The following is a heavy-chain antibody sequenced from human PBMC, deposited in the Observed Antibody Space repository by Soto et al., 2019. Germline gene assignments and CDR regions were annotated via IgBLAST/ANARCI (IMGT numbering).Heavy chain of an antibody. CDR1: GGSISSGGYY. J-gene: IGHJ4*02. Sequence: QVQLQESGPGLVKPSQTLSLTCTVSGGSISSGGYYWSWIRQHPGKGLEWIGYIYYSGSTYYNPSLMSRVTISVDTSKNQFSLKLSSVTAADTAVYYCARGWVDTAMVDFDYWGQGTLVTVSS. V-gene: IGHV4-31*03. CDR2: IYYSGST. D-gene: IGHD5-18*01. CDR3: ARGWVDTAMVDFDY.